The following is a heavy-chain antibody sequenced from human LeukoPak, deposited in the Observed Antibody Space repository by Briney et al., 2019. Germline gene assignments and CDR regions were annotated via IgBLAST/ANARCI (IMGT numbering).Heavy chain of an antibody. Sequence: GGSLRLSCAASGFTFSDYAMSWVRQAPGKGLEWVSVISGSGVGSGVGTYYADSVKGRFTISRDNSKNTLYLQINSLRAEDTAVYYCAKDRFDRGFDYWGQGTLVTVSS. V-gene: IGHV3-23*01. CDR3: AKDRFDRGFDY. D-gene: IGHD3-22*01. CDR1: GFTFSDYA. CDR2: ISGSGVGSGVGT. J-gene: IGHJ4*02.